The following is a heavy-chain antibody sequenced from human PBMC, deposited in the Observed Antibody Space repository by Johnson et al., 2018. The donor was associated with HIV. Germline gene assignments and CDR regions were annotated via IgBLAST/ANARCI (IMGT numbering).Heavy chain of an antibody. V-gene: IGHV3-30-3*01. J-gene: IGHJ3*02. CDR1: GFIFSSNA. Sequence: QVQLVESGGGVVQPGRSLRLSCAASGFIFSSNAMHWVRQAPGKGLEWVAVISYDGSNKFYADSVKGRFTISRDNSKNTLFLQMNSLRAEDTAVYYCAKETPSSGGTFDIWGQGTMVTVSS. CDR3: AKETPSSGGTFDI. CDR2: ISYDGSNK. D-gene: IGHD6-25*01.